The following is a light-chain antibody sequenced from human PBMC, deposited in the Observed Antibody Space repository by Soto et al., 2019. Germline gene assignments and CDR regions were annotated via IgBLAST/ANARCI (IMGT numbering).Light chain of an antibody. V-gene: IGLV2-14*01. CDR3: SSFTTSSSYV. CDR2: EVS. CDR1: SSDVGGYNY. J-gene: IGLJ1*01. Sequence: QSALTQPASVSGSPGQSITISCTGTSSDVGGYNYVSWYQQFPGEAPKLMIYEVSNRPSGVSDRFSGSKSGNTASLTISGLQAEDEADYYCSSFTTSSSYVFGPGTKLTVL.